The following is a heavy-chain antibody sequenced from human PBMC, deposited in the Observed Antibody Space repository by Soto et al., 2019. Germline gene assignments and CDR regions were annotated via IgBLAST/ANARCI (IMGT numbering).Heavy chain of an antibody. CDR3: ARDGEGRDGYNFYFDY. Sequence: GASVKVSCKAFGYTFTSYYMHWVRQAPGQGLEWMGIINPSGGSTSYAQKFQGRVTMTRDTSTSTVYMELSSLRSEDTAVYYCARDGEGRDGYNFYFDYWGQGTLVTVSS. CDR2: INPSGGST. V-gene: IGHV1-46*01. CDR1: GYTFTSYY. D-gene: IGHD5-12*01. J-gene: IGHJ4*02.